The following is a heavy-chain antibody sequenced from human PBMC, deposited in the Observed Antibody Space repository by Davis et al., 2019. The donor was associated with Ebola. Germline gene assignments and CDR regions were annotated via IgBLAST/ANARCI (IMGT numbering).Heavy chain of an antibody. CDR3: AKGRDGMDV. V-gene: IGHV3-7*01. J-gene: IGHJ6*02. CDR2: IKKDGSEK. Sequence: GESLKISCAASGFTFSSYWMSWVRQAPGKGLEWVANIKKDGSEKYYVDSVKGRFTISRDNAKNSLYLQVNSLRAEDTAVYYCAKGRDGMDVWGQGTTVTVSS. CDR1: GFTFSSYW.